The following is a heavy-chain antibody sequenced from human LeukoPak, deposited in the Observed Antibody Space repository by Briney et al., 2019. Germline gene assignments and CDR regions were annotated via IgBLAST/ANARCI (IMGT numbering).Heavy chain of an antibody. CDR3: ARVGATDYYYGMDV. J-gene: IGHJ6*02. CDR2: IIPILGIA. V-gene: IGHV1-69*04. D-gene: IGHD1-26*01. CDR1: GGTFSSYA. Sequence: ASVKVSCKACGGTFSSYAISWVGQAPGRGLEWMGRIIPILGIANYAQKFQGRVTITADKSASTAYMELSSLRSEDTAVYYCARVGATDYYYGMDVWGQGTTVTVSS.